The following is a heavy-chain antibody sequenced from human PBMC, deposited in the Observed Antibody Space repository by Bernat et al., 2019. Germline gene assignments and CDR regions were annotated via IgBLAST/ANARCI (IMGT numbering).Heavy chain of an antibody. J-gene: IGHJ4*02. V-gene: IGHV3-33*01. Sequence: QVQLVESGGGVVQPGRSLRLSCAASGFTFSSYGMHWVRQAPGKGLEWVAVIWYDGSNKYYADSVKGRFTISRDNSKNTLYLQMNSLRAEDTAVYYCAIVRRVAGIDYWGQGTLVTVSS. D-gene: IGHD6-19*01. CDR1: GFTFSSYG. CDR3: AIVRRVAGIDY. CDR2: IWYDGSNK.